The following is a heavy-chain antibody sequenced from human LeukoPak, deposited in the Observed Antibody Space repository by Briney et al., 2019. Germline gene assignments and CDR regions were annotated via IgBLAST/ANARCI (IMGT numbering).Heavy chain of an antibody. J-gene: IGHJ6*02. D-gene: IGHD6-13*01. CDR1: GFTFSTYA. CDR2: ISYDGSNK. V-gene: IGHV3-30*18. CDR3: EKGRESSSWTPLGMDV. Sequence: PGGSLRLSCAASGFTFSTYAMQWVRQAPGRGLEWVAVISYDGSNKYYPDSVKGRFTISRDNSKNTLYLQMTSLRAEDTAVYYCEKGRESSSWTPLGMDVWGQGTTVTVSS.